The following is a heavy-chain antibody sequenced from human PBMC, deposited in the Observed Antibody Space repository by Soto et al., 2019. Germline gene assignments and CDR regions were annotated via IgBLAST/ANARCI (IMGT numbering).Heavy chain of an antibody. D-gene: IGHD1-26*01. V-gene: IGHV3-23*01. J-gene: IGHJ4*02. CDR3: AKDPDYSGSYYGDLDY. CDR1: GFTFSSYA. Sequence: GGSLRLSCAASGFTFSSYAMSWVRQAPGKGLEWVSAISGSGGSTYYADSVKGRFTISRDNSKNTLYLQMNSLRAEDTAVYYCAKDPDYSGSYYGDLDYWGQGTLVTVS. CDR2: ISGSGGST.